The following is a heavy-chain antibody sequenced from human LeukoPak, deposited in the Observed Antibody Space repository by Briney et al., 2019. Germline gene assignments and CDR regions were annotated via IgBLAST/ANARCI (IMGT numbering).Heavy chain of an antibody. Sequence: GGSLRLSCAASGFTFRKYSMNWVRQAPGKGREWVSSISSTSSDIYYADSVKGRFTISRDNAKNSLYLQMNSLRAEDTAVYYCARRDGHRAFDYWGQGTLVTVSS. D-gene: IGHD5-24*01. CDR2: ISSTSSDI. CDR1: GFTFRKYS. V-gene: IGHV3-21*01. J-gene: IGHJ4*02. CDR3: ARRDGHRAFDY.